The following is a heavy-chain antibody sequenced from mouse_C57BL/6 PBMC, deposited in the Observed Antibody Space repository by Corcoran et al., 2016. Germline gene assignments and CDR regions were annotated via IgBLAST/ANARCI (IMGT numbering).Heavy chain of an antibody. CDR1: GYTFTDYY. CDR3: ARRREWFAY. Sequence: EVQLQQSGPELVKPGASVKISCKASGYTFTDYYMNWVKQSHGKSLEWIGDINPNNGGTSYNQKFKGKATLTVDKSSSTAYMELRSLTSEDSAVYYCARRREWFAYWGQGTLVTVSA. V-gene: IGHV1-26*01. J-gene: IGHJ3*01. CDR2: INPNNGGT.